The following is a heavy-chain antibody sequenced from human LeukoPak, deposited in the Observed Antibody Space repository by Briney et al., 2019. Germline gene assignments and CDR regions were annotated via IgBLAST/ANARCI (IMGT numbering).Heavy chain of an antibody. CDR2: ISSNGGST. V-gene: IGHV3-64*01. D-gene: IGHD1-26*01. J-gene: IGHJ3*02. Sequence: GGSLRLSCAASGFTFSSYAMHWVRQAPGKGLEYVSAISSNGGSTYYANSVKGRFTISRDNSKNTLYLQMGSLRAEDMAVYYCARRVMGSYLVGAFDIWGQGTMVTVSS. CDR3: ARRVMGSYLVGAFDI. CDR1: GFTFSSYA.